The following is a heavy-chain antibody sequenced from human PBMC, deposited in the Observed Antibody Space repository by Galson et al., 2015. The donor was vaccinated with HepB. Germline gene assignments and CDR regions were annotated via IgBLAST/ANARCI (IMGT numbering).Heavy chain of an antibody. J-gene: IGHJ3*02. CDR2: IWYDGSNK. D-gene: IGHD6-19*01. CDR1: GFTFSSYG. V-gene: IGHV3-33*01. CDR3: TRDALIAVAGTGAFDI. Sequence: SLRLSCAASGFTFSSYGMHWVRQAPGKGLEWVAVIWYDGSNKYYADSVKGRFTISRDNSKNTLYLQMNSLRAEDTAVYYCTRDALIAVAGTGAFDIWGQGTTVTVSS.